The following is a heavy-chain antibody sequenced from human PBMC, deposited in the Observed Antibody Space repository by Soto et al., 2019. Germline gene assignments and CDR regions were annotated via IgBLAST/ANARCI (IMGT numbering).Heavy chain of an antibody. J-gene: IGHJ4*01. CDR2: IYWDDDK. CDR3: AHTFSSGTFDY. CDR1: GFSLTTSGVC. Sequence: SGPTLVNSTHTLTLTCTFSGFSLTTSGVCVSCIRQPPGKALEWLALIYWDDDKRYSPSLQNRLTITKDTSTNHVVLTMTNMDPVDTATYYCAHTFSSGTFDYWGQGTLVTVSS. D-gene: IGHD6-19*01. V-gene: IGHV2-5*02.